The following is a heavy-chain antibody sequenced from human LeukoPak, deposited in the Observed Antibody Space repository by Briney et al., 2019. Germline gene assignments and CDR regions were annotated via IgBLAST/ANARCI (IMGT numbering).Heavy chain of an antibody. CDR3: ARARVVSSSSSELDY. CDR2: INPNSGGT. D-gene: IGHD6-6*01. V-gene: IGHV1-2*06. J-gene: IGHJ4*02. CDR1: GYTFTGYY. Sequence: ASVNVSCKASGYTFTGYYMHWVRQAPGQGLEWMGRINPNSGGTNYAQKFQGRVTMTRDTSISTAYMELSRLRSDDTAVYYCARARVVSSSSSELDYWGQGTLVTVSS.